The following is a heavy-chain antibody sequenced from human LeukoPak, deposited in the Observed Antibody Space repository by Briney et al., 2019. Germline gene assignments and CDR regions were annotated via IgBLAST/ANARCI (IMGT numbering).Heavy chain of an antibody. CDR3: AKPRDIDSWAFDV. Sequence: GRSLRLSCAASEFTFNNHDMHWVRQAPGKGLEWVAAISYDGRNKYYADSVKGRFTISRDNSKNTLNLQMNSLGTEDTAVFYCAKPRDIDSWAFDVWGQGTMVTVSS. D-gene: IGHD2-15*01. V-gene: IGHV3-30*18. J-gene: IGHJ3*01. CDR2: ISYDGRNK. CDR1: EFTFNNHD.